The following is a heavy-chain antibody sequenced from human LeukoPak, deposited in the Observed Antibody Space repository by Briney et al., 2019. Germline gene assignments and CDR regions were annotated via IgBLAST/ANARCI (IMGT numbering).Heavy chain of an antibody. CDR1: GFTYSSYE. J-gene: IGHJ5*02. CDR3: ARDHSGWQP. CDR2: ISSSGSTI. V-gene: IGHV3-48*03. Sequence: GGSLRLSCAASGFTYSSYEMNWVRQAPGKGLEWISFISSSGSTIYYADSVKGRFTISRDNAKNSLYLQMNSLRAEDTAVYYCARDHSGWQPWGQGTLVTVSS. D-gene: IGHD6-19*01.